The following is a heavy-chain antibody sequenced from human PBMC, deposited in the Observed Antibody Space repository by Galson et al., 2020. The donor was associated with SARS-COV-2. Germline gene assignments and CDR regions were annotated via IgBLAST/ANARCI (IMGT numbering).Heavy chain of an antibody. CDR2: ISYDGSNK. CDR1: GFTFSSYG. Sequence: GGSLRLSCAASGFTFSSYGMHWVRQAPGKGLEWVAVISYDGSNKYYADSVKGRFTISRDNSKNTLYLQMNSLRAEDTAVYYCAKDSSGSYYVGPAFDIWGQGTMVTVSS. D-gene: IGHD1-26*01. V-gene: IGHV3-30*18. CDR3: AKDSSGSYYVGPAFDI. J-gene: IGHJ3*02.